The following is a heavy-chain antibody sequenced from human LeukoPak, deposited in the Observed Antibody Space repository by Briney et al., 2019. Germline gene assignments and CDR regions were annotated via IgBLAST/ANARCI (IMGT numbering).Heavy chain of an antibody. V-gene: IGHV3-7*03. D-gene: IGHD3-22*01. CDR1: GFSFSKYW. Sequence: GGSLRLSCAASGFSFSKYWVTWVRQAPEKGLEWVAKIKQDGSEKYYVDSVKGRFTISRDNAKNSLYLQMNSLRAEDTALYYCAKGPTYYYDSSGQVGYFDYWGQGTLVTVSS. J-gene: IGHJ4*02. CDR3: AKGPTYYYDSSGQVGYFDY. CDR2: IKQDGSEK.